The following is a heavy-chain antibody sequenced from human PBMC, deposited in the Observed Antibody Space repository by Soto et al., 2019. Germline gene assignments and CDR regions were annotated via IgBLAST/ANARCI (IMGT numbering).Heavy chain of an antibody. CDR2: INPSGGST. Sequence: ASVKVSCKASGGTFSSYAISWVRQAPGQGLEWMGIINPSGGSTSYAQKFQGRVTMTRDTSTSTVYMELSSLRSEDTAVYYCARDYYDFWSGYYSYYYYGMDVWGQGTTVTVSS. CDR1: GGTFSSYA. V-gene: IGHV1-46*01. J-gene: IGHJ6*02. D-gene: IGHD3-3*01. CDR3: ARDYYDFWSGYYSYYYYGMDV.